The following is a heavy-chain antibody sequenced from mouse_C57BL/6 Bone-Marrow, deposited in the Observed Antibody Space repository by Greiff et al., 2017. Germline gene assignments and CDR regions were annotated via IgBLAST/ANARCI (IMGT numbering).Heavy chain of an antibody. CDR1: GYTFTGYW. V-gene: IGHV1-9*01. CDR3: ARGWLLRFYYFDY. Sequence: VKLVESGAELLKPGASVKLSCKASGYTFTGYWIEWVKQRPGHGLEWIGEILPGSGSTNYNEKFKGKATFTVDTSSNTAYMQLSSLTTEDSAIYYCARGWLLRFYYFDYWGQGTTLTVSS. CDR2: ILPGSGST. J-gene: IGHJ2*01. D-gene: IGHD2-3*01.